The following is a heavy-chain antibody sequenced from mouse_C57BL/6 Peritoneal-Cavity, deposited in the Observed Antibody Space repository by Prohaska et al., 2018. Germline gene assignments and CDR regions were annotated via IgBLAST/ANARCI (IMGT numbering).Heavy chain of an antibody. J-gene: IGHJ1*03. CDR3: ADGSSYWYFDV. Sequence: HGKSLEWIGDINPNNGGTSYNQKFKGKATLTVDKSSSTAYMELRSLTSEDSAVYYCADGSSYWYFDVWGTGTTVTVSS. D-gene: IGHD1-1*01. V-gene: IGHV1-26*01. CDR2: INPNNGGT.